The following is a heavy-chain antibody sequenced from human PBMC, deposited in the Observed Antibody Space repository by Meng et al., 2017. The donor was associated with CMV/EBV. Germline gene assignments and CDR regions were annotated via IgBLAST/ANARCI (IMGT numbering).Heavy chain of an antibody. Sequence: GESLKISCKGSGYSFTSYWIGWVRQMPGKGLEWMGIIYPGDSDTRYSPSFQGQVPISADKSISTAYLQWSSLKASDTAMYYCARLGGAYYDILTGYYKGMDVWGQGTTVTVSS. D-gene: IGHD3-9*01. CDR3: ARLGGAYYDILTGYYKGMDV. CDR1: GYSFTSYW. J-gene: IGHJ6*02. V-gene: IGHV5-51*01. CDR2: IYPGDSDT.